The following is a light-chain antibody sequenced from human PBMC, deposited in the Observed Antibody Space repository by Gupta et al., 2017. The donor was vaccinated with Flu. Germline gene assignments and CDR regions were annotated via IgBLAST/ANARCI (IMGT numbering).Light chain of an antibody. CDR1: QAISSY. CDR2: GAS. CDR3: QQANNFPCT. V-gene: IGKV1-12*02. J-gene: IGKJ4*01. Sequence: DIQMTQSPSSVSASVGDRVTITCRASQAISSYLAWYQQKPGQAPTLLIYGASTLQSGVPSRFSGSGSGTDFTLTISSLQPEDFATYFCQQANNFPCTFGRGTKVDIK.